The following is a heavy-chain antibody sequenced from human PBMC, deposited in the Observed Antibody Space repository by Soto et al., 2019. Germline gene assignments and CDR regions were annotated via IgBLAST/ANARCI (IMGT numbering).Heavy chain of an antibody. CDR3: ATVAPDVYYDILTGYYLSEY. CDR1: GYTLTELS. J-gene: IGHJ4*02. CDR2: FDPEFGET. D-gene: IGHD3-9*01. V-gene: IGHV1-24*01. Sequence: ASVKVSCKVSGYTLTELSMHWVRQAPGKGLEWMGGFDPEFGETIYAQKFQGRVTMTEDTSTDTAYMELSSLRSEDTAVYYCATVAPDVYYDILTGYYLSEYWGQETLVTGSS.